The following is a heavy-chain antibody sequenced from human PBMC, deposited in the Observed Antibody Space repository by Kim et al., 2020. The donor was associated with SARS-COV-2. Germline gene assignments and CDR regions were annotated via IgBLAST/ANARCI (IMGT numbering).Heavy chain of an antibody. D-gene: IGHD1-20*01. V-gene: IGHV3-23*01. CDR3: AKGLFGPITGTAGCDY. CDR1: GFTFSSYA. CDR2: ISGSGGST. Sequence: GGSLRLSCAASGFTFSSYAMSWVRQAPGKGLEWVSAISGSGGSTYYADSVKGRFTISRDNSKNTLYLQMNSLRAEDTAVYYCAKGLFGPITGTAGCDYWGQGTLVTVSS. J-gene: IGHJ4*02.